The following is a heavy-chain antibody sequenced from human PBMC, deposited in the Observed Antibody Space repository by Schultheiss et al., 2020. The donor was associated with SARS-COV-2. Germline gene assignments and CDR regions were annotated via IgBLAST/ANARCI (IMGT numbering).Heavy chain of an antibody. D-gene: IGHD3-3*01. J-gene: IGHJ3*02. CDR1: GGSFSGYY. V-gene: IGHV4-34*11. CDR2: IYYSGST. Sequence: SQTLSLTCAVYGGSFSGYYWSWIRQPPGKGLEWIGYIYYSGSTNYNPSLQSRVTMSVDTSTKEFSLNLNSVSAADTAVYYCARALVLEWLNGAFDIWGQGTMVTVSS. CDR3: ARALVLEWLNGAFDI.